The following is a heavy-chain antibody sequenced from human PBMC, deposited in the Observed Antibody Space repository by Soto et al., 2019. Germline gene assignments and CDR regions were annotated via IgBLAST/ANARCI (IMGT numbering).Heavy chain of an antibody. V-gene: IGHV3-30-3*01. CDR2: ISYSGSNK. CDR3: AKDRVDIVATVLDY. CDR1: GFTFSSYA. J-gene: IGHJ4*02. D-gene: IGHD5-12*01. Sequence: GGSLRLSCAASGFTFSSYAMHWVRQAPGKGLEWVAVISYSGSNKYYADSVKGRFTISRDNSKNTLYLQMNSLRAEDTAVYYCAKDRVDIVATVLDYWGQGTLVTVSS.